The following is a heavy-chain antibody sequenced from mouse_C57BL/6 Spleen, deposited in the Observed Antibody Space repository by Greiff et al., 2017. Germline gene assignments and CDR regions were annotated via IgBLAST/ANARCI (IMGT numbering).Heavy chain of an antibody. CDR1: GYTFTDYY. V-gene: IGHV1-19*01. D-gene: IGHD2-4*01. J-gene: IGHJ4*01. Sequence: EVQLQESGPVLVKPGASVKMSCKASGYTFTDYYMNWVKQSHGKSLEWIGVINPYNGGTSYNQKFKGKATLTVDKSSSTAYMELNSLTSEDSAVYYCARWGIYYDYYYAMDYWGQGTSVTVSS. CDR2: INPYNGGT. CDR3: ARWGIYYDYYYAMDY.